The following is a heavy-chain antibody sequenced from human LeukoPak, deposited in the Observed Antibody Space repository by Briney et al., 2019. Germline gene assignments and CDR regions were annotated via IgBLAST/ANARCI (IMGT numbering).Heavy chain of an antibody. J-gene: IGHJ4*02. CDR3: AKESGKFDY. CDR2: ISADGGSI. V-gene: IGHV3-43*02. CDR1: GLNFDDSA. Sequence: GGSLRLSCVASGLNFDDSAMHWVRQAPGKGLEWVSLISADGGSIFSADSVKGRFSISRDNSKNSLYLQMNSLRSEDTAMYYCAKESGKFDYWGQGTLVAVSS.